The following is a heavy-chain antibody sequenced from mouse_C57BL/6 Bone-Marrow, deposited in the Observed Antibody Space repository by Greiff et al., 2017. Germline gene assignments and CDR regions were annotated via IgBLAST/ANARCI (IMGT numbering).Heavy chain of an antibody. Sequence: QVQLQQPGAELVMPGASVKLSCKASGYTFTSYWMHWVKQRPGQGLEWIGEIDPSDSYTNYNQKFKGKSTLTVDKSSSPAYMQLSSLTSEDSAVYYCARGRLRRRRYAMDYRGQGTSVTVSS. CDR1: GYTFTSYW. CDR2: IDPSDSYT. CDR3: ARGRLRRRRYAMDY. V-gene: IGHV1-69*01. J-gene: IGHJ4*01. D-gene: IGHD2-4*01.